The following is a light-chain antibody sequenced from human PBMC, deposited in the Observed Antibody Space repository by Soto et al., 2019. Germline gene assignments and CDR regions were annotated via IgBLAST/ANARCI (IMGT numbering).Light chain of an antibody. Sequence: EIVLTQSPGTLSLSPGERATLSCRASQSISSSDLAWYQHRPGQAPRLLIYAASSRATGIPVRFSGSGSGTDFTLSISRLEPEDFAVYYCQQRRSWPPTITFGQGTRLDIK. CDR3: QQRRSWPPTIT. CDR2: AAS. CDR1: QSISSSD. V-gene: IGKV3D-20*02. J-gene: IGKJ5*01.